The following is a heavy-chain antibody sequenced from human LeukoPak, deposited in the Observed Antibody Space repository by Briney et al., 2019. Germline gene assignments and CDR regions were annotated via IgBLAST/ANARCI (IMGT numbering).Heavy chain of an antibody. CDR3: AREKDGSVWGP. J-gene: IGHJ4*02. V-gene: IGHV4-59*01. Sequence: PSETLSLTCTVSGGSISSYYWSWIRQPPGKGLEWIGYIYYSGSTNYNPSLKSRVTISVDTSKNQFSLKLSSVTAADTAVYYCAREKDGSVWGPWGQGTLVTVSS. CDR1: GGSISSYY. D-gene: IGHD3-16*01. CDR2: IYYSGST.